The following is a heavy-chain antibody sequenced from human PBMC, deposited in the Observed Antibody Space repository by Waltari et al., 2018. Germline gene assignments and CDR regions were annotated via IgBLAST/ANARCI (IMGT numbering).Heavy chain of an antibody. Sequence: QVQLNQWGAGVLKPPETLSLTCAVYGESCRDHFWTCTRQPQGRGLEWIGHMNHRGSGTYNPSLKNRVTISVDTSMNQFSLMMTSLTAADTAVYYCARAPSFHYGVFSVPLTLDYWSQGTMVFVSS. V-gene: IGHV4-34*01. CDR2: MNHRGSG. CDR3: ARAPSFHYGVFSVPLTLDY. CDR1: GESCRDHF. J-gene: IGHJ3*01. D-gene: IGHD4-17*01.